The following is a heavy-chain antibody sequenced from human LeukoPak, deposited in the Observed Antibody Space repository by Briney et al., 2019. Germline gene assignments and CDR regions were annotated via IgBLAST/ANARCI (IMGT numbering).Heavy chain of an antibody. J-gene: IGHJ4*02. D-gene: IGHD3-10*01. CDR2: IKQDGSEK. V-gene: IGHV3-7*01. Sequence: GGSLRLSCAASGFTFSGYWMSWVRQAPGKGLEWVANIKQDGSEKYYVDSVKGRFTISRDNAKNSLYLQMNSLRADDTAVYYCARESRLLWFGELLPPFDYWGQGTLVTVSS. CDR1: GFTFSGYW. CDR3: ARESRLLWFGELLPPFDY.